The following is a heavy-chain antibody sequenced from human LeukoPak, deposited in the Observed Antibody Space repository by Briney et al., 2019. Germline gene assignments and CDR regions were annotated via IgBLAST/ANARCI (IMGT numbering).Heavy chain of an antibody. CDR2: IWYDGSNK. J-gene: IGHJ4*02. D-gene: IGHD2-2*01. CDR3: ARLNLVGNVVTIGY. V-gene: IGHV3-33*08. CDR1: RFTFSSYG. Sequence: RGSRRISCAARRFTFSSYGVIWIRQAPGKGLEWVAVIWYDGSNKYYADSVKGRFTISRDNSKNTLYLQMNSLRAEDTAVYYCARLNLVGNVVTIGYWGQGTLVTVSS.